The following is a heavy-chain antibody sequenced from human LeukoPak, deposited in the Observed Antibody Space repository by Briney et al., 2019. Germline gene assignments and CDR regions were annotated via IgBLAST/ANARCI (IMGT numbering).Heavy chain of an antibody. V-gene: IGHV3-23*01. Sequence: GGSLRLSCAASGFTFSSYWMSWVRQAPGKGLEWVSAISGSGGSTYYADSVKGRFTISRDNSKNTLYLQMNSLRAEDTAVYYCARDTWLQLKGTLDYWGQGTLVTVSS. CDR2: ISGSGGST. CDR3: ARDTWLQLKGTLDY. D-gene: IGHD5-24*01. J-gene: IGHJ4*02. CDR1: GFTFSSYW.